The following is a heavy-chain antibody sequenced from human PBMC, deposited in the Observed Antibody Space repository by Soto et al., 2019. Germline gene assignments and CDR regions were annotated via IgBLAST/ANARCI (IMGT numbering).Heavy chain of an antibody. CDR1: GGTFSSYA. D-gene: IGHD6-13*01. Sequence: ASVKVSCKASGGTFSSYAISWVRQAPGQGLEWMGGIIPIFGTANYAQKFQGRVTITADESTSTAYMELSSLRSEDTAVYYCARDRQQPEHGLGLYYYGMDVWGQGTTVTVSS. CDR3: ARDRQQPEHGLGLYYYGMDV. V-gene: IGHV1-69*13. CDR2: IIPIFGTA. J-gene: IGHJ6*02.